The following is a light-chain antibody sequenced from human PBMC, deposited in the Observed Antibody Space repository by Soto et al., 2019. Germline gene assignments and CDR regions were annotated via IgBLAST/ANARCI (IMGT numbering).Light chain of an antibody. Sequence: VQVTRSPSVLSPAIGESVNIRGRATQVLSTSLAWYQVKPGKATKLLLYADSTLESGLPSRFSATVSGTASSLTITSLEPADFPPYYCPQLFAPWLTFREGTRLEI. CDR1: QVLSTS. V-gene: IGKV1-9*01. CDR2: ADS. CDR3: PQLFAPWLT. J-gene: IGKJ5*01.